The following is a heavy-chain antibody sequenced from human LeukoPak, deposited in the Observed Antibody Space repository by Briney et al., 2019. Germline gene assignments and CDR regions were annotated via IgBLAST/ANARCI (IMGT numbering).Heavy chain of an antibody. CDR2: IYPGDSDT. D-gene: IGHD3-22*01. J-gene: IGHJ4*02. V-gene: IGHV5-51*01. CDR1: GYTFTSYW. CDR3: ASPQVYDSSGYYDY. Sequence: AGESLKISCKGSGYTFTSYWIGWVRQMPGKGLEWMGIIYPGDSDTRYSPSFQGQVTISADKSINTAYLQWSSLKASDTAMYYCASPQVYDSSGYYDYWGQGTLVTVSS.